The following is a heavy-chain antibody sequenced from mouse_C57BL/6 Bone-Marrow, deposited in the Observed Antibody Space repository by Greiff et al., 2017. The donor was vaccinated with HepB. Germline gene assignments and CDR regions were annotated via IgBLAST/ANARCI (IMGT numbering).Heavy chain of an antibody. CDR3: ARRGLRRGGY. Sequence: QVQLQQSGTELARPGASVKLSCKASGYTLTSYGISWVKQRTGQGLEWIGEIYPRSGNTYYNEKFKGKATLTADKSSSTAYMELRSLTSEDSAVYFCARRGLRRGGYWGQGTTLTVSS. CDR2: IYPRSGNT. CDR1: GYTLTSYG. V-gene: IGHV1-81*01. D-gene: IGHD2-4*01. J-gene: IGHJ2*01.